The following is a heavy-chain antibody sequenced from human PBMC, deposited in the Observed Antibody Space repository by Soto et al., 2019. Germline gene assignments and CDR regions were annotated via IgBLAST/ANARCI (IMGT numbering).Heavy chain of an antibody. Sequence: HPGGSLRLSCAASGFTFSSYAMSWVRQAPGKGLEWVSAISGSGGSTYYADSVKGRFTISRDNSKNTLYLQMNSLRAEDTAVYYCAKDRAYYDFWSAPPYGMDVWGQGTTVTVSS. CDR3: AKDRAYYDFWSAPPYGMDV. CDR2: ISGSGGST. D-gene: IGHD3-3*01. V-gene: IGHV3-23*01. J-gene: IGHJ6*02. CDR1: GFTFSSYA.